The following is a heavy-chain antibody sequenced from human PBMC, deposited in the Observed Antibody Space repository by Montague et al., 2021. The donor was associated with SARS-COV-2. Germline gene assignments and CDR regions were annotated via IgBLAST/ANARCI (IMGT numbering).Heavy chain of an antibody. CDR3: ALPLGGARFDP. D-gene: IGHD1-26*01. CDR1: GGSVSSDNW. J-gene: IGHJ5*02. Sequence: SETLSLTCTVSGGSVSSDNWWTWVRQPPGKGLEWIGEIYHSGTTNYNPSLHSQVTISVDKSRNHLSLNLRSVTAADTAMYYCALPLGGARFDPWGQGILVTVSS. CDR2: IYHSGTT. V-gene: IGHV4-4*02.